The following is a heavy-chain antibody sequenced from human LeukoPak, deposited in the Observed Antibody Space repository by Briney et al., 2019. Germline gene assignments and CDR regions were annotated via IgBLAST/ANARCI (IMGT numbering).Heavy chain of an antibody. V-gene: IGHV4-34*01. D-gene: IGHD3-9*01. CDR1: GGSFSGYY. J-gene: IGHJ4*02. CDR2: INHSGST. Sequence: SETLSLTCAVYGGSFSGYYWSWIRQPPGKGLEWIGEINHSGSTNYNPSLKSRVTISVDTSKNQFSLKLSSVTAADTAVYYCARGSDYDILTGHYPLRYWGQGTLVTVSS. CDR3: ARGSDYDILTGHYPLRY.